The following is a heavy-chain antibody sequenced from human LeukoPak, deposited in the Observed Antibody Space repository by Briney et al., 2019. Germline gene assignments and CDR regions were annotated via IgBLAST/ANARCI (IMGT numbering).Heavy chain of an antibody. V-gene: IGHV4-30-4*01. CDR1: GGSISSGDYY. CDR3: ARGPYQLLWFGEPFDY. D-gene: IGHD3-10*01. Sequence: PSQTLSLTCTVSGGSISSGDYYWSWIRQPPGKGLEWIGYIYYSGSTYYNPSLKSRVTTSVDTSKNQFSLKLSSVTAADTAVYYCARGPYQLLWFGEPFDYWGQGTLVTVSS. J-gene: IGHJ4*02. CDR2: IYYSGST.